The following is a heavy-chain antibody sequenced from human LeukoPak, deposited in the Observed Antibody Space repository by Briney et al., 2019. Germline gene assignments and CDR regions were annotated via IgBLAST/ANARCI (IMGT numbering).Heavy chain of an antibody. Sequence: GRSLRLSCAASGFTFSSYAMHWVRQAPGKGLEWVAVISYDGSNKYYADSVKGRFTISRDNSKNTLYLQMNSLRAEDTAVYYCARRSAAKDAFDIWGQGTMVTVSS. J-gene: IGHJ3*02. D-gene: IGHD6-25*01. CDR3: ARRSAAKDAFDI. V-gene: IGHV3-30*04. CDR1: GFTFSSYA. CDR2: ISYDGSNK.